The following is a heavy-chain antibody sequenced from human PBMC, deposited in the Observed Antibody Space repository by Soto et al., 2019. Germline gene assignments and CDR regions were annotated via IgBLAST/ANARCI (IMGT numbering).Heavy chain of an antibody. Sequence: GWSLRLSCAASGFTFSSYAMSWVRQAPGKGLEWVSTISGNGRSTHYADAVKGRFTISRDNSMNTLYLQMNSLRAEHTAIYYCAKGKANTVCGVHTLFDSGGQGPLLTGCS. CDR2: ISGNGRST. J-gene: IGHJ4*02. CDR1: GFTFSSYA. CDR3: AKGKANTVCGVHTLFDS. V-gene: IGHV3-23*01. D-gene: IGHD3-3*01.